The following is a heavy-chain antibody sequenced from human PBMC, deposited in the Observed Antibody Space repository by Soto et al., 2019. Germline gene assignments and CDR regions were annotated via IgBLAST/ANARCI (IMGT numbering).Heavy chain of an antibody. CDR2: ISGSGGST. D-gene: IGHD5-12*01. CDR1: GFTFSSYA. V-gene: IGHV3-23*01. CDR3: AKVTPSGGYDYACFDY. Sequence: GGSLRLSCAASGFTFSSYAMSWVRQAPGKGLEWVSAISGSGGSTYYADSVKGRFTISRDNSKNTLYLQMNSLRAEDTAVYYCAKVTPSGGYDYACFDYWGQGTLVTVSS. J-gene: IGHJ4*02.